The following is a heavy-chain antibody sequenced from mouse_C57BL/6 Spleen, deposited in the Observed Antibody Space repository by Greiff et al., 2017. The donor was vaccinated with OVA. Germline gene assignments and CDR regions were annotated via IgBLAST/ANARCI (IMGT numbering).Heavy chain of an antibody. J-gene: IGHJ4*01. V-gene: IGHV1-55*01. CDR1: GYTFTSYW. Sequence: QVQLQQPGAELVKPGASVKMSCKASGYTFTSYWITWVKQRPGQGLEWIGDIYPGSGSTNYNEKFKSKATLTVDTSSSTAYMQLSSLTSEDSAVYYCARRYGYDEGYAMDYWGQGTSVTVSS. D-gene: IGHD2-2*01. CDR2: IYPGSGST. CDR3: ARRYGYDEGYAMDY.